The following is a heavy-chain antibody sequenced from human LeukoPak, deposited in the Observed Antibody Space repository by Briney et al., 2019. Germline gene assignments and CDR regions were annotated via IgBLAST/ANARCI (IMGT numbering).Heavy chain of an antibody. CDR3: ARDPGYSSGSFDY. Sequence: PGGSLRLSCAAPGFTFSSYAMSWVRQAPGKGLEWVSAISGSGGSTYYADSVKGRFTISRDNSKNTLYLQMNSLRAEDTAVYYCARDPGYSSGSFDYWGQGTLVTVSS. D-gene: IGHD6-19*01. V-gene: IGHV3-23*01. J-gene: IGHJ4*02. CDR1: GFTFSSYA. CDR2: ISGSGGST.